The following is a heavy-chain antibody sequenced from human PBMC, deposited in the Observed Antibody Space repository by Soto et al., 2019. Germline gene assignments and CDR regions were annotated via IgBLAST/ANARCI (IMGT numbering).Heavy chain of an antibody. J-gene: IGHJ4*02. CDR3: ARHSNEYRKSLDY. CDR2: IYYSGSS. D-gene: IGHD1-1*01. CDR1: GGSISGYY. Sequence: QLQLQESGPGLVKPSETLSLTCTVSGGSISGYYWSWIRQPPGKGLEWIAYIYYSGSSNSNPSLKSRVXXPXDXXKNQFSLKLSSVTAADTAVYYCARHSNEYRKSLDYWGQGTLVTVSS. V-gene: IGHV4-59*08.